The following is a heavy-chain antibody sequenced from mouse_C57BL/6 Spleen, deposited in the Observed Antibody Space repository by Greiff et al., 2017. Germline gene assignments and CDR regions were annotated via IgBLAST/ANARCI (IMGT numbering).Heavy chain of an antibody. D-gene: IGHD2-4*01. CDR2: IYPGDGDT. J-gene: IGHJ3*01. CDR1: GYAFSSSW. CDR3: ARDHDYNPPFAY. Sequence: VQLQQSGPELVKPGASVKISCKASGYAFSSSWMNWVKQRPGKGLEWIGRIYPGDGDTNYNGKFKGKATLTADKSSSTAYMQLSSLTSEDSAVYFCARDHDYNPPFAYWGQGTLVTVSA. V-gene: IGHV1-82*01.